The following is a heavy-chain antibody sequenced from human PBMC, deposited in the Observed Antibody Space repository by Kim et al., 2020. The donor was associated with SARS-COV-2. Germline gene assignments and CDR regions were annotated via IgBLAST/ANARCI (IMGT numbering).Heavy chain of an antibody. CDR2: STI. V-gene: IGHV3-48*02. Sequence: STIFNADSVEDRFTSARDNAKNSLYLQMNSLRDEDTAVYYCARVRGGANDYWGQGTLVTVSS. CDR3: ARVRGGANDY. J-gene: IGHJ4*02. D-gene: IGHD3-16*01.